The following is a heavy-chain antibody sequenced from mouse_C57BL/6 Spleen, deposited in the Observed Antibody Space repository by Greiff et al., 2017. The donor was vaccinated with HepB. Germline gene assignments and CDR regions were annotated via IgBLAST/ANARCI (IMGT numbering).Heavy chain of an antibody. Sequence: EVQLQQSGPELVKPGASVKISCKASGYTFTDYYMNWVKQSHGKSLEWIGDINPNNGGTSYNQKFKGKATLTVDKSSSTAYMELRSLTSEDSAVYYCARSGELHGSSSWFAYWGQGTLVTVSA. CDR1: GYTFTDYY. J-gene: IGHJ3*01. V-gene: IGHV1-26*01. D-gene: IGHD1-1*01. CDR3: ARSGELHGSSSWFAY. CDR2: INPNNGGT.